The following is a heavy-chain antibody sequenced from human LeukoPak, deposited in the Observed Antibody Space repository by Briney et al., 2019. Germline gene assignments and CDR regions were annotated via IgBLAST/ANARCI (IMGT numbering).Heavy chain of an antibody. V-gene: IGHV5-51*01. CDR1: IYSFTHYL. CDR2: INPADSDT. CDR3: ATLGDYGIDV. J-gene: IGHJ6*02. Sequence: GQSLQISSKGYIYSFTHYLIGWVRQMPGKGLEWMGIINPADSDTRYSPSFQGQVTISTDKSISTAYLQWSSLKASDTAMYYCATLGDYGIDVWGQGTTVAVSS.